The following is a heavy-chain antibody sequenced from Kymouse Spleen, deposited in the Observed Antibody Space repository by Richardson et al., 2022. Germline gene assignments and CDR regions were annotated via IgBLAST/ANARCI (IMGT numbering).Heavy chain of an antibody. CDR2: IYYSGST. J-gene: IGHJ5*02. V-gene: IGHV4-39*01. Sequence: QLQLQESGPGLVKPSETLSLTCTVSGGSISSSSYYWGWIRQPPGKGLEWIGSIYYSGSTYYNPSLKSRVTISVDTSKNQFSLKLSSVTAADTAVYYCARRGSGWWGWFDPWGQGTLVTVSS. CDR3: ARRGSGWWGWFDP. D-gene: IGHD6-19*01. CDR1: GGSISSSSYY.